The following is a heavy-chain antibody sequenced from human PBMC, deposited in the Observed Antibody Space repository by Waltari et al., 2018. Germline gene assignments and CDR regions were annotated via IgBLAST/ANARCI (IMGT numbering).Heavy chain of an antibody. CDR2: ISYDGSNK. Sequence: QVQLVESGGGVVQPGRSLRLSCAASGFTFSSYAMHWVRQAPGKGLEWVAVISYDGSNKYYADSVKGRFTISRDNSKNTLYLQMNSLRAEDTAVYYCARDIGVTMILMDVWGQGP. D-gene: IGHD3-22*01. V-gene: IGHV3-30*01. CDR1: GFTFSSYA. J-gene: IGHJ6*02. CDR3: ARDIGVTMILMDV.